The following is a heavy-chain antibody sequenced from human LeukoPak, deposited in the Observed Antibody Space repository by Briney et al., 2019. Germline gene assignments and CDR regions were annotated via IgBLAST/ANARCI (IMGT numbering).Heavy chain of an antibody. Sequence: GGSLRLSCAASGFAFSSYEMNWVRQAPGKGLEWVSYISSSGSTIYYADSVKGRFTISRDNAKNSLYLQMNSLRAEDTAVYYCASYDYGDYQNAFDIWGQGTMVTVSS. CDR1: GFAFSSYE. CDR2: ISSSGSTI. J-gene: IGHJ3*02. D-gene: IGHD4-17*01. CDR3: ASYDYGDYQNAFDI. V-gene: IGHV3-48*03.